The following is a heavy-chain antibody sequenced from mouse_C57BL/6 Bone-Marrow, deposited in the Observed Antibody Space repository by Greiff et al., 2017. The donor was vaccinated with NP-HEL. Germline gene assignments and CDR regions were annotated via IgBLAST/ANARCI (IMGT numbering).Heavy chain of an antibody. J-gene: IGHJ2*01. V-gene: IGHV1-81*01. Sequence: QVQLKQSGAELARPGASVKLSCKASGYTFTSYGISWVKQRTGQGLEWIGEIYPRSGNTYYNEKFKGKATLTADKSSSTAYLELRSLTSEDSAVYFCARSDYGSPYFDYWGQGTTLTVSS. CDR3: ARSDYGSPYFDY. CDR1: GYTFTSYG. D-gene: IGHD1-1*01. CDR2: IYPRSGNT.